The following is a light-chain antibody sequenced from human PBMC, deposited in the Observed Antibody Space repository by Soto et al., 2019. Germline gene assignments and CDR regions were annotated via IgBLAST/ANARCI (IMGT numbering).Light chain of an antibody. CDR1: QSVSSN. Sequence: EIVLTQSPVTLSVSPGERATLSCRASQSVSSNLAWYQQKPGQAPRLLIYGASTRATGIPARFSGSGSGTEFTLTISSLQSEDFAVYYCQQRSNWPPIFTFGPGTKVDIK. CDR3: QQRSNWPPIFT. CDR2: GAS. V-gene: IGKV3-15*01. J-gene: IGKJ3*01.